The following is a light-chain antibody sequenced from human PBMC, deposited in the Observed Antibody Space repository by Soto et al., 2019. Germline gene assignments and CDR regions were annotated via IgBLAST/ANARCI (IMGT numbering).Light chain of an antibody. CDR2: DPY. Sequence: EIVLTQSPATLSLSPGERATLSCRAGQSVSNHLACYQQKPGQAPRLLMYDPYNRATGIPDRFSGSGSGTDMAVTISEQEPEYSEVYCCQQHHIRLSFGGGTVVESK. CDR1: QSVSNH. V-gene: IGKV3-11*01. CDR3: QQHHIRLS. J-gene: IGKJ4*01.